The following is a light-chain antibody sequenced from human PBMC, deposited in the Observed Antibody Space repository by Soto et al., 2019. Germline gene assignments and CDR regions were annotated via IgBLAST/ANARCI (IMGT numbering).Light chain of an antibody. CDR3: QQFFHAPT. J-gene: IGKJ1*01. Sequence: VLTQSPDTLAVSLGGRATIHCRSNQSVLFVSNNKNFLAWYQQKPGQPPKLFLNWASTRESGVPDRFIGGGSGTEFTLTISSLHAEDVAVYYCQQFFHAPTLGQGTKVDTK. CDR2: WAS. CDR1: QSVLFVSNNKNF. V-gene: IGKV4-1*01.